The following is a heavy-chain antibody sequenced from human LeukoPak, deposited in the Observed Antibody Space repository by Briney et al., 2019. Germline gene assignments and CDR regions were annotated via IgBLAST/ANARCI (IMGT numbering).Heavy chain of an antibody. CDR2: INTNTGNP. CDR1: GYTFTSYA. CDR3: ARGGRVPRGPGYSSGWYSVAPIDY. J-gene: IGHJ4*02. D-gene: IGHD6-19*01. V-gene: IGHV7-4-1*02. Sequence: ASVKVSCKASGYTFTSYAMNWVRQAPGQGLEWMGWINTNTGNPTYAQGFTGRFVFSLDTSVSTAYLQISSLKAEDTAVYHCARGGRVPRGPGYSSGWYSVAPIDYWGQGTLVTVSS.